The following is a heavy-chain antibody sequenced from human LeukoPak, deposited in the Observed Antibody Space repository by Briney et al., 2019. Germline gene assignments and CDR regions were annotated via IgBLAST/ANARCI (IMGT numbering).Heavy chain of an antibody. D-gene: IGHD1-26*01. CDR1: GFTFSSHA. Sequence: GGSLRLSCAASGFTFSSHAMSWVRQAPGKGLEWVSAISGSGGSTYYADSVKGRFTISRDNSENTLYLQMNSLRAEDTAVYYCAKSGIVGATRGPYYFDYWGQGTLVTVSS. CDR3: AKSGIVGATRGPYYFDY. V-gene: IGHV3-23*01. CDR2: ISGSGGST. J-gene: IGHJ4*02.